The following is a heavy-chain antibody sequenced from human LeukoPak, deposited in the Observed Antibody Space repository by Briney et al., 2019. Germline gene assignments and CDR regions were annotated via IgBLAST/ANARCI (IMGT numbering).Heavy chain of an antibody. CDR1: GYTFTGYY. V-gene: IGHV1-2*02. CDR2: INPNSGGT. Sequence: ASVKVSCKASGYTFTGYYMHWVRQAPGQGLEWMGWINPNSGGTNYAQKFQGRVTMTRDTSISTAYMELSRLGSEDTAVYYCARVLGIVGATTGFNYWGQGTLVTVSS. J-gene: IGHJ4*02. CDR3: ARVLGIVGATTGFNY. D-gene: IGHD1-26*01.